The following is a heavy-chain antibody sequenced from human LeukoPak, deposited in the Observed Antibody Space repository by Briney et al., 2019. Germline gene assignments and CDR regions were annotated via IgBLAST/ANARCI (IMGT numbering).Heavy chain of an antibody. Sequence: GGSLRLSCAASGFTLSNSWMHWVRQAPGKGLEWVSAISGSGGSTYYADSVKGRFTISRDNSKNTLFLQMNSLRAEDTAVYYCAKDRVPDGVWSVDYWGQGTLVTVSS. D-gene: IGHD2-8*02. V-gene: IGHV3-23*01. CDR3: AKDRVPDGVWSVDY. CDR1: GFTLSNSW. J-gene: IGHJ4*02. CDR2: ISGSGGST.